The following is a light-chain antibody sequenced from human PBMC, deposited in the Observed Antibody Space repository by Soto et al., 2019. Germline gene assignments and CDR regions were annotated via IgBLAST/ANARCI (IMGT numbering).Light chain of an antibody. Sequence: QSVLTQPPSASGSPGLSVTISCSGTSSDIGGFSYVSWYQHHPGKAPKLIISDVNKRPSGVPDRFSGSKSGNTASLTVSGLQGEDEADYYCSSYAGTSQVVFGGGTKLTVL. J-gene: IGLJ2*01. CDR1: SSDIGGFSY. CDR3: SSYAGTSQVV. CDR2: DVN. V-gene: IGLV2-8*01.